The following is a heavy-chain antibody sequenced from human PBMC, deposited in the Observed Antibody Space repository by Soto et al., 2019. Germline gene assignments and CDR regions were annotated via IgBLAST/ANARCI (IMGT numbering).Heavy chain of an antibody. J-gene: IGHJ5*02. CDR3: ARVALHWFGESAPTPAS. D-gene: IGHD3-10*01. V-gene: IGHV3-30-3*01. Sequence: GGSLRLSCAASGFTFSSYAMHWVRRAPGKGLEWVAVISYDGSNKYYADSVKGRFTISRDNSKNTLYLQMNSLRAEDTAVYYCARVALHWFGESAPTPASWGQGTLVPVSS. CDR1: GFTFSSYA. CDR2: ISYDGSNK.